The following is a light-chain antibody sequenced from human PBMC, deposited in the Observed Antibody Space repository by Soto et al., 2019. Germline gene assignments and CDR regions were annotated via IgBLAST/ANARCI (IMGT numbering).Light chain of an antibody. J-gene: IGKJ1*01. CDR3: QQYGDSPFT. CDR2: GAS. V-gene: IGKV3-20*01. Sequence: EIVLTQSPGTLSLSPGERATLSCRASQSVISSYLAWYQQKPGQAPSLLIYGASSRATGIPDRFSGRGSGTDFTLTISRLEPEDFALYYCQQYGDSPFTFGQGTTVDIK. CDR1: QSVISSY.